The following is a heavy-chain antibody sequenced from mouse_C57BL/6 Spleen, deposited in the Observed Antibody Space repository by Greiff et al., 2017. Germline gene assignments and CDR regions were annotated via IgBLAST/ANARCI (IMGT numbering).Heavy chain of an antibody. CDR1: GYTFTSYW. CDR2: IYPGSGST. Sequence: QVQLKQPGAELVKPGASVKMSCKASGYTFTSYWITWVKQRPGQGLEWIGDIYPGSGSTNYNEKFKSKATLTVDTSSSTAYMQLSSLTSEDSAVYYCARAVVAEAMDYWGQGTSVTVSS. D-gene: IGHD1-1*01. J-gene: IGHJ4*01. V-gene: IGHV1-55*01. CDR3: ARAVVAEAMDY.